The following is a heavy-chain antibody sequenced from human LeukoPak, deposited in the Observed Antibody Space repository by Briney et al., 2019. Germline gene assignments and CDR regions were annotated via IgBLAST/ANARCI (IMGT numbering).Heavy chain of an antibody. V-gene: IGHV3-66*01. Sequence: GGSLRLSCAASGFTVSSNYMSWVRQAPGKGLEWVSVIYSGGSTYYADSVKGRFTFSRDNSKNTLYLQMNSLRAEDTAVYYCARVLKASRIAMVRGALWAYYYYMDVWGKGTTVTISS. CDR3: ARVLKASRIAMVRGALWAYYYYMDV. CDR2: IYSGGST. J-gene: IGHJ6*03. CDR1: GFTVSSNY. D-gene: IGHD3-10*01.